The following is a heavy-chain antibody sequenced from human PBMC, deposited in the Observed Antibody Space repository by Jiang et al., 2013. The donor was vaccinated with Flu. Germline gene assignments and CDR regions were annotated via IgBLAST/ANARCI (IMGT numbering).Heavy chain of an antibody. V-gene: IGHV3-64*01. J-gene: IGHJ4*02. CDR3: ARSAVAGTTRGFFDY. Sequence: GKGLEYVSAISSNGGSTYYANSVKGRFTISRDNSKNTLYLQMGSLRAEDMAVYYCARSAVAGTTRGFFDYWGQGTLVTVSS. D-gene: IGHD6-19*01. CDR2: ISSNGGST.